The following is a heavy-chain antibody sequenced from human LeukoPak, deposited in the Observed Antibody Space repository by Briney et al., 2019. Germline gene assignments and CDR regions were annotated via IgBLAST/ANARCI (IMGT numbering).Heavy chain of an antibody. V-gene: IGHV3-30-3*01. J-gene: IGHJ3*02. CDR1: GFTFSSYA. Sequence: PGRSLRLSCAASGFTFSSYAMHWVRQAPGKGLEWVAVISYDGSNKYYADSVKGRFTISRDNSKNTLYLQMNSLRAEDTAVYYCARSRDSSGRPDAFDIWGQGTMVTVSS. CDR3: ARSRDSSGRPDAFDI. D-gene: IGHD3-22*01. CDR2: ISYDGSNK.